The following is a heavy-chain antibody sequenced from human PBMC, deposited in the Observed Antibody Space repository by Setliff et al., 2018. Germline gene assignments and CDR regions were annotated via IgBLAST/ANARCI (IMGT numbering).Heavy chain of an antibody. CDR1: GGPTIGYY. V-gene: IGHV4-59*08. Sequence: PSETLSLTCAVSGGPTIGYYWTWIRQAPGKGLEWIGYIHPWGGSSESTNYSPSLKSRITISLDKSKSQFSLKLDSVIVADTAVYYCASNPFNSGPPYYFDYWGQGTLVTVSS. J-gene: IGHJ4*02. CDR2: IHPWGGSSEST. D-gene: IGHD6-19*01. CDR3: ASNPFNSGPPYYFDY.